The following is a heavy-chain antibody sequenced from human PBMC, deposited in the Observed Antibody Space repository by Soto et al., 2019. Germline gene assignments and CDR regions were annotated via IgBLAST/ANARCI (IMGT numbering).Heavy chain of an antibody. CDR3: AKEGPPDIVAVVAPTKDAHEYFKR. Sequence: PVGSLRLSCASSVSTFSSYAMSCVRHSPGKWLEWVSAISGSGGSTYYADSVKGRFTISRGNSKNTLYLQMNSLRAEDTAVYYCAKEGPPDIVAVVAPTKDAHEYFKRWGQGTLVTVSS. CDR1: VSTFSSYA. D-gene: IGHD2-15*01. J-gene: IGHJ1*01. V-gene: IGHV3-23*01. CDR2: ISGSGGST.